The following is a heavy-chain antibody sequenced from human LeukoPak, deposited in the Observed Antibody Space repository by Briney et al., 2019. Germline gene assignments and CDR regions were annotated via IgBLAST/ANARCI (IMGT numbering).Heavy chain of an antibody. CDR3: ARVWAPGYYYYMDV. CDR2: VYYNGST. CDR1: GGSISSYY. Sequence: SETLSLTCTVSGGSISSYYWSWIRQPPGKALEWIGYVYYNGSTNYNPSLKSRVTISVDTSKNQFSLKLSSVTAADTAVYYCARVWAPGYYYYMDVWGKGTTVTVSS. V-gene: IGHV4-59*08. J-gene: IGHJ6*03. D-gene: IGHD3-16*01.